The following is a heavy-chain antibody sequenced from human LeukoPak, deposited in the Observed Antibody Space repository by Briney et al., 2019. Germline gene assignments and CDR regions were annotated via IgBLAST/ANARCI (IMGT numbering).Heavy chain of an antibody. CDR1: GFTFSSYN. J-gene: IGHJ6*03. CDR2: ITRNSNYI. Sequence: GGSLRLSCAASGFTFSSYNMNWFRQAPGKGLEWISSITRNSNYIYYADSVKGRFTISRDNGKSSLFLQMDSLRAEDTAIYFCARDPYSGNYGPYYYYYMDVWGKGTTVTVSS. D-gene: IGHD3-3*01. CDR3: ARDPYSGNYGPYYYYYMDV. V-gene: IGHV3-21*01.